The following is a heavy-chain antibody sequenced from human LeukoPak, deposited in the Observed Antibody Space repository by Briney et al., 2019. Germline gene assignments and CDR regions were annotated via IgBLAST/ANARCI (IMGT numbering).Heavy chain of an antibody. J-gene: IGHJ6*02. CDR1: GFTFSSYG. V-gene: IGHV3-30*18. CDR3: AKDRSPRFCGGGSCYSAPFGMDV. D-gene: IGHD2-15*01. Sequence: RSGRSLRLSCAASGFTFSSYGMNWVRQAPGKGLEWVAVISYDGSNKYYADSVKGRFTISRDNSKNTHLQMNSLRAEDTAVYYCAKDRSPRFCGGGSCYSAPFGMDVWGQGTTVKVSS. CDR2: ISYDGSNK.